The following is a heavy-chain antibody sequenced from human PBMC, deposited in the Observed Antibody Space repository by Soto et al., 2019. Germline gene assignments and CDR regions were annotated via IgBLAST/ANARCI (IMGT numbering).Heavy chain of an antibody. J-gene: IGHJ5*02. D-gene: IGHD1-26*01. CDR3: ARGNGGSYDWFDP. V-gene: IGHV1-8*01. Sequence: QVQLVQSGAEVKKPGASVKVSCKASGYTFTSYDVNWVRQATGQGLEWMGWMNPNSGNTGYAQRFQGRVTMTRNTTKSTAYMEMRSLKSEDTAVYYCARGNGGSYDWFDPWGQGTLVTVSS. CDR1: GYTFTSYD. CDR2: MNPNSGNT.